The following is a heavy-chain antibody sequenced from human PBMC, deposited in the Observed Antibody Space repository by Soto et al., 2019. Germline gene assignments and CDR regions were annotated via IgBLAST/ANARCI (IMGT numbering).Heavy chain of an antibody. CDR1: GGSISKFY. CDR3: VRDGSKSLRDWFDP. CDR2: VYATGTT. J-gene: IGHJ5*02. V-gene: IGHV4-4*07. Sequence: LSLTCNVSGGSISKFYWAWIRKTAGNGLEWMGLVYATGTTDYNPSLRSRVAMSVDISKKTFSLRLRSVTGADSGVYYCVRDGSKSLRDWFDPWGQGILVTVSS.